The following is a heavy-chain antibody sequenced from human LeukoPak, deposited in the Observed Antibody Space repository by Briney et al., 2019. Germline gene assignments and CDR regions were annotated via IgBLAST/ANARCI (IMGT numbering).Heavy chain of an antibody. CDR3: ARHGDYGDYVYWFDP. J-gene: IGHJ5*02. V-gene: IGHV3-9*01. CDR1: GFNFDDYA. CDR2: ISWNSGNI. Sequence: TGGSLRLSCAASGFNFDDYAMHWVRQAPGKGLEWVSGISWNSGNIAYADSVKGRFTISRDSAKTSLYLQINNLRAEDTALYYCARHGDYGDYVYWFDPWGQGTLVTVSS. D-gene: IGHD4-17*01.